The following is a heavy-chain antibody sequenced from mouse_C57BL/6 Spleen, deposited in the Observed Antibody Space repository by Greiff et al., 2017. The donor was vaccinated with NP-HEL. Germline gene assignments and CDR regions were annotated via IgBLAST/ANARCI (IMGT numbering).Heavy chain of an antibody. D-gene: IGHD1-1*01. CDR1: GFSLTSYG. J-gene: IGHJ4*01. V-gene: IGHV2-4*01. CDR3: AKGHYYGSRGGAMDD. Sequence: VQLQQSGPGLVQPSQSLSITCTVSGFSLTSYGVHWVRQPPGKGLEWLGVIWSGGSTDYNAAFISRLSISKDNSKSQVFFKMSSLQADDTAIYYCAKGHYYGSRGGAMDDWGQGTSVTVSS. CDR2: IWSGGST.